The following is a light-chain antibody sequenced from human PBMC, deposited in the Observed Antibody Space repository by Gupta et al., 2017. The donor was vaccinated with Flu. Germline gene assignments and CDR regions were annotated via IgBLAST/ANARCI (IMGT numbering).Light chain of an antibody. CDR2: EVS. V-gene: IGLV2-8*01. Sequence: IIYEVSKRSSGVPDRFSGSKSGNTASLTVSGLQAGAEADYYCHSYAGSNSWVFGGGTKLTVL. J-gene: IGLJ3*02. CDR3: HSYAGSNSWV.